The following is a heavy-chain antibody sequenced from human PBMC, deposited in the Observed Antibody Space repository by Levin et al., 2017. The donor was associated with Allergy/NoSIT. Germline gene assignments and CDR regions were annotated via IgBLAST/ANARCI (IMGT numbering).Heavy chain of an antibody. V-gene: IGHV3-21*01. Sequence: GESLKISCAASGFTFSSYSMNWVRQAPGKGLEWVSSISSSSSYIYYADSVKGRFTISRDNAKNSLYLQMNSLRAEDTAVYYCASASTVTKAQYGMDVWGQGTTVTVSS. CDR3: ASASTVTKAQYGMDV. J-gene: IGHJ6*02. CDR2: ISSSSSYI. CDR1: GFTFSSYS. D-gene: IGHD4-17*01.